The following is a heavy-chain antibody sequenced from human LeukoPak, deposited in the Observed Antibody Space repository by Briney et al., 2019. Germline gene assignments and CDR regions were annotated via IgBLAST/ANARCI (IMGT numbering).Heavy chain of an antibody. CDR1: GGSISSYY. V-gene: IGHV4-59*01. Sequence: PSETLSLTCTVSGGSISSYYWSWIRQPPGKGLEWIGCIYYSGSTNYNPSLKSRVTISVDTSKNQFSLKLSSVTAADTAVYYCARDVFIDAFDIWGQGTMVTVSS. CDR3: ARDVFIDAFDI. J-gene: IGHJ3*02. CDR2: IYYSGST. D-gene: IGHD2-21*01.